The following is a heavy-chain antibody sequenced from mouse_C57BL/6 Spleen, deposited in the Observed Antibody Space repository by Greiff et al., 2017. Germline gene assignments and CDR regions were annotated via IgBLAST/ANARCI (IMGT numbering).Heavy chain of an antibody. Sequence: EVQLQQSGPELVKPGASVKISCKASGYSFTGYYMNWVKQSPEKSLEWIGEINPSTGGTTYNQKFKAKATLTVDKSSSTADMQLKSLTSEDSAVYYCARGGLRGGDFDYWGQGTTLTVSS. CDR2: INPSTGGT. J-gene: IGHJ2*01. CDR3: ARGGLRGGDFDY. V-gene: IGHV1-42*01. CDR1: GYSFTGYY. D-gene: IGHD2-4*01.